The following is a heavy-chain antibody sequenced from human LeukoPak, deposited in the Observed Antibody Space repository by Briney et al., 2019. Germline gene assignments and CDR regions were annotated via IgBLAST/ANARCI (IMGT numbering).Heavy chain of an antibody. J-gene: IGHJ3*02. CDR1: GGSFSTSS. D-gene: IGHD1-7*01. V-gene: IGHV1-69*05. CDR2: VIPIFGTA. Sequence: GSSVKVSCKASGGSFSTSSINWVRHAPGQGLEWMGGVIPIFGTANYAQKFQGRVTITTDESTSTAYMELSSLRSEDTAVHYCAREKVGVLKLELLEYAAFDIWGQGTMVTVSS. CDR3: AREKVGVLKLELLEYAAFDI.